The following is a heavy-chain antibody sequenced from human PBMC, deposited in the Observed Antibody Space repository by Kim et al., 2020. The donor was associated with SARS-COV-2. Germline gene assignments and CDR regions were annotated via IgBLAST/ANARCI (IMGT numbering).Heavy chain of an antibody. Sequence: ASVKVSCKAFGYTFNKYGVNWVRQAPGQGLEYMGWIDTHTGTPAHAQGFRGRFVFSFDTSVSTAYLQNSSLKAEDTAVYFCASEDGLPSAIKTNWFDPWGQGTLVAVSS. CDR3: ASEDGLPSAIKTNWFDP. V-gene: IGHV7-4-1*02. CDR2: IDTHTGTP. CDR1: GYTFNKYG. D-gene: IGHD2-2*02. J-gene: IGHJ5*02.